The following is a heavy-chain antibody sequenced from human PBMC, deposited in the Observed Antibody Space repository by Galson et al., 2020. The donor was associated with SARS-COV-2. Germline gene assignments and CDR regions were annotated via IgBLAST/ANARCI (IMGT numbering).Heavy chain of an antibody. J-gene: IGHJ4*02. CDR1: GGSISSSNW. Sequence: SETLSLTCAVSGGSISSSNWWSWVRQPPGKGLEWIGEIYHSGSTNYNPSLKSRVTISVDTSKNQFSLKLSSVTAADTAVYYCARQVDMTTVTLFDYWGQGTLVTVSS. V-gene: IGHV4-4*02. CDR2: IYHSGST. CDR3: ARQVDMTTVTLFDY. D-gene: IGHD4-17*01.